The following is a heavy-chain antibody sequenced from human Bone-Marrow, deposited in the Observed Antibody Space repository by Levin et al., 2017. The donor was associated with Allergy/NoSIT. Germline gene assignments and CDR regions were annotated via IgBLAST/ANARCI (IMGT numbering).Heavy chain of an antibody. J-gene: IGHJ6*02. CDR3: ARASAGCDGGSCHSRFPYYGMDV. D-gene: IGHD2-15*01. Sequence: SQTLSLPCIVSGGSITGYNWTWIRQAPGKGLEWIGTVETGGHTTFAASLQSRATISLWTSKNQFSLRLNSATAADTAIYYCARASAGCDGGSCHSRFPYYGMDVWGQGTAVSVSS. CDR2: VETGGHT. CDR1: GGSITGYN. V-gene: IGHV4-59*01.